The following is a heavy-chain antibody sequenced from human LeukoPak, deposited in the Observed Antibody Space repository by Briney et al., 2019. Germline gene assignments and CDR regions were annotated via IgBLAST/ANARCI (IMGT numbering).Heavy chain of an antibody. D-gene: IGHD5-18*01. V-gene: IGHV4-39*07. CDR3: ARGLRGYSYGSGPYYFDY. CDR1: GGSVSSGSYY. Sequence: SETLSLTCTVSGGSVSSGSYYWSWIRQPPGKGLEWIGEINHSGSTNYNPSLKSRVTISVDTSKNQFSLKLSSVTAADTAVYYCARGLRGYSYGSGPYYFDYWGQGTLVTVSS. J-gene: IGHJ4*02. CDR2: INHSGST.